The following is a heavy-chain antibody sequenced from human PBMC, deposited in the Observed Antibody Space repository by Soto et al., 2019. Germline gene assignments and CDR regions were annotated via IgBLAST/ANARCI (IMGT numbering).Heavy chain of an antibody. CDR3: ARRGQQYYFDS. V-gene: IGHV4-39*01. J-gene: IGHJ4*02. CDR2: IYYSGSN. CDR1: GGSISSSSYY. D-gene: IGHD6-13*01. Sequence: QLQLQESGPGLVKPSETLSLTFTVSGGSISSSSYYWGWIREPPGKGLEWIGSIYYSGSNYYNPSLKRRVTISVDTSKNQFSLKLSSGTAEDTAVYYCARRGQQYYFDSWGQGTLVTVSS.